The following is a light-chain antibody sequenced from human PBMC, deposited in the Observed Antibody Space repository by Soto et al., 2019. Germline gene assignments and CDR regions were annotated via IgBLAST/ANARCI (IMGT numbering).Light chain of an antibody. CDR1: SSDVGNYNY. Sequence: QSALTQPASVSGSPGQSITISCSGTSSDVGNYNYVSWYQQFPGKAPTLIIYDVSNRPSGVSHRFSGSKSGNTASLTISGLQAEDEADYFCSSYTTSTTVIFGGGTQLTVL. J-gene: IGLJ2*01. CDR3: SSYTTSTTVI. CDR2: DVS. V-gene: IGLV2-14*01.